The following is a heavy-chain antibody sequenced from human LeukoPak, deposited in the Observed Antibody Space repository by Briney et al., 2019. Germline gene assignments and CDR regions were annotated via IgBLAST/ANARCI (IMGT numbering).Heavy chain of an antibody. J-gene: IGHJ4*02. CDR3: ARESPETCGDYVDY. CDR1: GGSISSGGYY. V-gene: IGHV4-31*03. D-gene: IGHD4-17*01. Sequence: SQTLSLTCTVSGGSISSGGYYWRWIRQHPGKGLEWIGYIYYSGSTYYNPSLKSRVTISVDTSKNQFSLKLSSVTAADTAVYYCARESPETCGDYVDYWGQGTLVTVSS. CDR2: IYYSGST.